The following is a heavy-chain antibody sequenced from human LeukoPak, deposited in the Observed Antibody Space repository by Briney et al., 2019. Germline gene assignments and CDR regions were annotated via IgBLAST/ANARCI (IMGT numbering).Heavy chain of an antibody. V-gene: IGHV3-21*01. J-gene: IGHJ4*02. Sequence: GGSLRLSCAASGFTFSSYSMNWVRQAPGKGLEWVSSISSSSSYIYYAASVKGRFTISRDNAKNSLYLQMNSLRAEDTAVYYCARGLRGFGEFPDYWGQGTLVTVSS. CDR3: ARGLRGFGEFPDY. CDR2: ISSSSSYI. CDR1: GFTFSSYS. D-gene: IGHD3-10*01.